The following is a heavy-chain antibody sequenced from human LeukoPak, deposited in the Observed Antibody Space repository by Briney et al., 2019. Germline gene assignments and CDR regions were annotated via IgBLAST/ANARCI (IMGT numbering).Heavy chain of an antibody. Sequence: GGSLRLSCAASGFTVSSNYMSWVRQAPGKRLEWVSVIYSGGSTYYADSVKGRFTISRDNSKNTLYLQMNSLRAEDTAVYYCARDYSGYALFNYWGQGTLVTVSS. V-gene: IGHV3-66*01. J-gene: IGHJ4*02. CDR2: IYSGGST. D-gene: IGHD5-12*01. CDR3: ARDYSGYALFNY. CDR1: GFTVSSNY.